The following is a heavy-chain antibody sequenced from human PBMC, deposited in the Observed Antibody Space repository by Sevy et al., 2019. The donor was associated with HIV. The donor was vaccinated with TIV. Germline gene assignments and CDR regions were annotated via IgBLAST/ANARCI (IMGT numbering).Heavy chain of an antibody. CDR1: GGSFSGYY. V-gene: IGHV4-34*01. Sequence: SETLSLTCAVYGGSFSGYYWSWIRQPPGKGLEWIGEINHSGSTNYNPSLKSRVTISVDTSKNPFSLKLSSVTAADTAVYYCARGRRIAAAGTSYYGMDVWGQGTTVTVSS. CDR2: INHSGST. CDR3: ARGRRIAAAGTSYYGMDV. J-gene: IGHJ6*02. D-gene: IGHD6-13*01.